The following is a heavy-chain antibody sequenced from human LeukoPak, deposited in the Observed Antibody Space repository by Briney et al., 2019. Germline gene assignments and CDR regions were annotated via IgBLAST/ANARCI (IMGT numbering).Heavy chain of an antibody. Sequence: ASARVSCRASGYTFTSYYMHWVRHAPGQGVEWMGIINPSGGSTSYAQKFQGRVTMTTDTSTSTGYMELSSLRSEDTAVYYCGRAFPLHRFDPWGQGTLVTVSS. CDR2: INPSGGST. CDR3: GRAFPLHRFDP. J-gene: IGHJ5*02. D-gene: IGHD2-21*01. CDR1: GYTFTSYY. V-gene: IGHV1-46*03.